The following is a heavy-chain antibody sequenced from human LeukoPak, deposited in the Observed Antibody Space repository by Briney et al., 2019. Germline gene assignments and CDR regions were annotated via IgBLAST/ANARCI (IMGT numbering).Heavy chain of an antibody. Sequence: PSETLTLTCKASGSSISSSSFYWIWIRQPPGKELEWIGSIYSSGSTYYNPSLKSRVAISLDTSKHFFSLRLSSVTAADTAVYYCARCIPSVVLTALHAFDIWGQGTMVTVSS. V-gene: IGHV4-39*02. CDR1: GSSISSSSFY. CDR2: IYSSGST. CDR3: ARCIPSVVLTALHAFDI. J-gene: IGHJ3*02. D-gene: IGHD2-21*02.